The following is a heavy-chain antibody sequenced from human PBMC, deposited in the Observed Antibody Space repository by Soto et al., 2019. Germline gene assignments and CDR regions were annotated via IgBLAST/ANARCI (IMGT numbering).Heavy chain of an antibody. CDR1: GGSTSSYY. V-gene: IGHV4-59*08. J-gene: IGHJ6*03. CDR3: ARRGYYDYYYYMDV. Sequence: SETLSLTCTVSGGSTSSYYWSWIRQPPGKGLEWIAYIYYSGTTNYNPSLKSRVTISVDTSKNQFSLKLSSVTAADTAVYYCARRGYYDYYYYMDVWGKGTTVTVSS. CDR2: IYYSGTT.